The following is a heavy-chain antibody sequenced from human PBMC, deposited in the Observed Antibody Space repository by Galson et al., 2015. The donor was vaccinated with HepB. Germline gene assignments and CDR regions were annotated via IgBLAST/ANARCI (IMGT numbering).Heavy chain of an antibody. V-gene: IGHV3-7*01. CDR2: INQDGSKI. D-gene: IGHD6-13*01. CDR1: GFTFSTYW. Sequence: SLRLSCAGSGFTFSTYWMNWVRQAPGKGLEWVANINQDGSKIYYVDSVRGQFTISRDNAKNSVYLQMNSLGPEDTAVYYCARAPFGSSSYWGQGTLVTVYS. J-gene: IGHJ4*02. CDR3: ARAPFGSSSY.